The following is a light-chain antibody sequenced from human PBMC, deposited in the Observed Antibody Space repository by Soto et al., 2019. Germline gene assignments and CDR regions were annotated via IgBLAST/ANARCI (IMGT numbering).Light chain of an antibody. J-gene: IGLJ2*01. Sequence: QSVLTQPPSVSGAPGQRVTISCTGSSSNIGAGYDVHWYQQLPGTPPKLLIYGNSNRPSGVPDRFSGSKSDTSASLAITGLQAEDEADYYCQSYDSSLSGVVFGGGTKVTVL. CDR3: QSYDSSLSGVV. CDR2: GNS. CDR1: SSNIGAGYD. V-gene: IGLV1-40*01.